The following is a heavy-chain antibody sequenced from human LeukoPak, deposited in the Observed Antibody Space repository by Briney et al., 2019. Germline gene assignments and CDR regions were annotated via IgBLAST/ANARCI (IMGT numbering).Heavy chain of an antibody. J-gene: IGHJ6*03. V-gene: IGHV3-21*01. CDR1: GFTFNYYN. D-gene: IGHD2-15*01. CDR2: ITSSGAYI. Sequence: GGSLRLSCAASGFTFNYYNMNWVRQAPGKALEWVSSITSSGAYIFYADSVRGRFTISRDNAKNSLYLQMNSLRVEDTAVYYCARAGRKSRGVDIVRKKETGYYYYLDVWGKGTTVTVSS. CDR3: ARAGRKSRGVDIVRKKETGYYYYLDV.